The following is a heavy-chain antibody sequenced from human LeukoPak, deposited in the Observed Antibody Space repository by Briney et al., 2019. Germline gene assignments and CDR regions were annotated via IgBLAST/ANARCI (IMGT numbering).Heavy chain of an antibody. CDR1: GYTFSGYY. J-gene: IGHJ5*02. V-gene: IGHV1-2*02. D-gene: IGHD3-22*01. Sequence: ASVTVSCTASGYTFSGYYMHWVRQAPGQGLEWMGWINPNSGGTNYAHKLKGRVTITRDTSISTVYMELTRLRSDDTAVYSCAREAPPLYYYDSSGRPRENWFDPWGQGTLVIVSS. CDR3: AREAPPLYYYDSSGRPRENWFDP. CDR2: INPNSGGT.